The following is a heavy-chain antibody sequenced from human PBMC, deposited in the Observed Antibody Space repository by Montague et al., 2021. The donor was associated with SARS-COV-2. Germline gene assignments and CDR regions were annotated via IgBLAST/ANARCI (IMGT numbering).Heavy chain of an antibody. CDR3: ARVRYYGSGTSLGMDV. D-gene: IGHD3-10*01. J-gene: IGHJ6*02. CDR1: GGSFSGYY. Sequence: SETLSLTCAVYGGSFSGYYWSWIRLPPGKGLEWIGEIKHSGSTNYNPSLKSRVTVSVATSKNQFSLKLSSVTATDTAVYHCARVRYYGSGTSLGMDVWGQGTTVTVSS. V-gene: IGHV4-34*01. CDR2: IKHSGST.